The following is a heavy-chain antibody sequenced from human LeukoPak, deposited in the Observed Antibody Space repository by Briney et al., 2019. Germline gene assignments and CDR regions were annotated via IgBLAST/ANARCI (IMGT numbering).Heavy chain of an antibody. CDR3: AKDRTYDYGTYDAFDI. Sequence: QSGRSLRLSCEASGFTFESYAMHLVRQAPGKGLEWVAVISYDGSNKYYVDSVKGRFTISRDNSKNTLFLQMNSLRPEDTSVYYCAKDRTYDYGTYDAFDIWGPGTMVSVSS. V-gene: IGHV3-30*18. D-gene: IGHD4-17*01. CDR1: GFTFESYA. J-gene: IGHJ3*02. CDR2: ISYDGSNK.